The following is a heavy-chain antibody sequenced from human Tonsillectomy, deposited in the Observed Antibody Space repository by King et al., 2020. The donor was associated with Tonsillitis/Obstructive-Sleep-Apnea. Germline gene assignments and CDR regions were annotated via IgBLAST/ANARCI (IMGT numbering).Heavy chain of an antibody. Sequence: VQLQESGPGVVKPSETLSLNCTVSGGSISSHYWSWIRQPPGKRLEWIGYVSYIGNTIYNPSLKSGVTISLDTSKNQFSLRLNSVTAADTAVYYCVMGCGIWPPDAFDSWGQGTMVTVSS. CDR3: VMGCGIWPPDAFDS. CDR2: VSYIGNT. D-gene: IGHD2-15*01. V-gene: IGHV4-59*11. J-gene: IGHJ3*02. CDR1: GGSISSHY.